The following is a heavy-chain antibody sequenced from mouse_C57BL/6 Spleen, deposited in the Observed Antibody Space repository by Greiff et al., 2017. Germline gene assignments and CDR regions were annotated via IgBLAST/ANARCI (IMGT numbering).Heavy chain of an antibody. CDR2: ISSGSSTI. CDR3: AKVPLYGSISYYFDY. CDR1: GFTFSDYG. Sequence: EVMLVESGGGLVKPGGSLKLSCAASGFTFSDYGMHWVRQAPEKGLEWVAYISSGSSTIYYADTVKGRFTISRDNAKNTLFLQMTSLRSEDTAMYYCAKVPLYGSISYYFDYWGQGTTLTVSS. J-gene: IGHJ2*01. V-gene: IGHV5-17*01. D-gene: IGHD1-1*01.